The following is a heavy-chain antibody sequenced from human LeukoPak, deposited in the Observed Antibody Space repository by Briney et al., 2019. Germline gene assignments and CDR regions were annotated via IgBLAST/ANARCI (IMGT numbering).Heavy chain of an antibody. CDR1: GFIFNNDG. CDR2: ISNDGGGT. Sequence: GGSLRLSCSASGFIFNNDGLMWVRQAPGKGLEWVSAISNDGGGTTYADFVKGRFTISRDNSKNTLSLQMNSLRPEDTALYYCAKGNSGYFADLWGQGTVVTVSS. CDR3: AKGNSGYFADL. D-gene: IGHD3-22*01. V-gene: IGHV3-23*01. J-gene: IGHJ5*02.